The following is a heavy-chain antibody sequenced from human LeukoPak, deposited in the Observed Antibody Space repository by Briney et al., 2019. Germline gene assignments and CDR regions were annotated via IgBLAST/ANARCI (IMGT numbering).Heavy chain of an antibody. CDR2: LSSDGSNT. CDR3: VRSLSGAFDL. CDR1: GFTFTSYW. Sequence: GGSLRLSCAASGFTFTSYWMHWVRQTPAKGLVWVSRLSSDGSNTNCADSVKGRVTISRDNAKNTLYLQMNSLRVEDTAIYYCVRSLSGAFDLWGQGTMVTVSS. J-gene: IGHJ3*01. D-gene: IGHD1-26*01. V-gene: IGHV3-74*01.